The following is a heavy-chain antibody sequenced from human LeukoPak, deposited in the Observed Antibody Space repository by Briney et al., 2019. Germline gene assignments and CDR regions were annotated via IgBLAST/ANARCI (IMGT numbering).Heavy chain of an antibody. J-gene: IGHJ4*02. V-gene: IGHV3-15*01. CDR2: IKSKTDGGTT. Sequence: GGSLRLSCAASGFTFSSYWMSWVRQAPGKGLEWVGRIKSKTDGGTTDYAAPVKGRFTISRDDSKNTLYLQMNSLKTEDTAVYYCTTSRHCSSTSCHRDYWGQGTLVTVSS. D-gene: IGHD2-2*02. CDR1: GFTFSSYW. CDR3: TTSRHCSSTSCHRDY.